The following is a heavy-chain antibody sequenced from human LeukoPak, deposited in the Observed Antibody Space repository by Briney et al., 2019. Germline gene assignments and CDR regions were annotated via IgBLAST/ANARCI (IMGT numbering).Heavy chain of an antibody. J-gene: IGHJ4*02. Sequence: SGGSLRLSCAASGFTFSSYGMHWVRQAPGKGLEWVAVISYDGSNKYYADSVKGRFTISRDNSKNTLYLQMNSLRAEDTAVYYCAKDTLEGITMVREPYFDYWGQGTLVTVSS. CDR3: AKDTLEGITMVREPYFDY. CDR2: ISYDGSNK. D-gene: IGHD3-10*01. CDR1: GFTFSSYG. V-gene: IGHV3-30*18.